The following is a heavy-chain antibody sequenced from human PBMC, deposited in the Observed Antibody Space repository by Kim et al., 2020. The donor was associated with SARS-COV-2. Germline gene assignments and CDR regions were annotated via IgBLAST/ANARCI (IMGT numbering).Heavy chain of an antibody. J-gene: IGHJ3*02. CDR3: ARGDSRAFDI. CDR2: GAT. Sequence: GATYYADSGKGRFTISRDNSKNTLYLQMTSLRVEDTAVYYCARGDSRAFDIWGQGTMVTVSS. V-gene: IGHV3-53*01. D-gene: IGHD3-22*01.